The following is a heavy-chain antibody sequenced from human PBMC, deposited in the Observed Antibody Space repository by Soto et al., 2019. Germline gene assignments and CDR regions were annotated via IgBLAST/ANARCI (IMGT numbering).Heavy chain of an antibody. V-gene: IGHV1-69*12. CDR2: IIPIFGTA. Sequence: QVQLVQSGAEVKKPGSSVKVSCKASVGTFSSYAISWVRQAPGQGLEWMGGIIPIFGTADYAQKFQGRVTITADEATSAAYMELSRLRSEDTAVYYCASVETQRYYYGMDVWGQGTTVTVSS. CDR1: VGTFSSYA. CDR3: ASVETQRYYYGMDV. J-gene: IGHJ6*02. D-gene: IGHD2-15*01.